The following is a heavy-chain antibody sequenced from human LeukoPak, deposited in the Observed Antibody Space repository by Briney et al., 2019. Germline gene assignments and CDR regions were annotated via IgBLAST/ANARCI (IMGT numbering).Heavy chain of an antibody. Sequence: GGSLRLSCAASGFTFSSYAMSWVRQAPGKGLEWVSAISGSGGSTYYADSVKGRFTISRDNSKNTLYLQMNSLRAEDTPVYYCAKVLTRSYSVRPYYFDYWGQGTLVTVSS. CDR1: GFTFSSYA. J-gene: IGHJ4*02. CDR3: AKVLTRSYSVRPYYFDY. V-gene: IGHV3-23*01. D-gene: IGHD1-26*01. CDR2: ISGSGGST.